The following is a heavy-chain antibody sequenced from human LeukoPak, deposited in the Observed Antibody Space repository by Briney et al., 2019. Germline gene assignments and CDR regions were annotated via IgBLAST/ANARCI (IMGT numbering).Heavy chain of an antibody. CDR2: ISYDGNNK. CDR3: ARTLPVVVPAAIPLYYYYYGMDV. D-gene: IGHD2-2*02. CDR1: GFTFSSYA. Sequence: GGSLRLSCAASGFTFSSYAMHWVRQAPGKGLEWVAVISYDGNNKYYADSVKGRFTISRDNSKNTLYLQMNSLRAEDTAVYYCARTLPVVVPAAIPLYYYYYGMDVWGQGATVTVSS. V-gene: IGHV3-30-3*01. J-gene: IGHJ6*02.